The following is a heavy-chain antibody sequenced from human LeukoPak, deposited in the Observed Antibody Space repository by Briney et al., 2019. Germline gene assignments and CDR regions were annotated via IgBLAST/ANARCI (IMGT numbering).Heavy chain of an antibody. J-gene: IGHJ4*02. CDR1: GFTFSSYW. Sequence: GGSLRLSCAASGFTFSSYWMHWVRQAPGKGLVWVSRINSDGSSTSYADAVKGRFTISRENAKNSLYLQMNSLRAGDTAVYYCARDRAPITMGIFDYWGQGTLVTVSS. D-gene: IGHD3-10*01. CDR2: INSDGSST. CDR3: ARDRAPITMGIFDY. V-gene: IGHV3-74*01.